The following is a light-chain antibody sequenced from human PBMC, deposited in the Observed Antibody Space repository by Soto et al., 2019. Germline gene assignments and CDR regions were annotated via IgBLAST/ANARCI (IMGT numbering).Light chain of an antibody. J-gene: IGKJ5*01. Sequence: DIQMTQSPSTLSASVGDRVTITCRASQSISSWLAWYQQKPGKGPTLLIHATSNLQIGVPSRFSGSGSGTEFTLTISSLEPEDFGTYYCQQSYKMPSFGQGTRLEIK. CDR3: QQSYKMPS. CDR1: QSISSW. CDR2: ATS. V-gene: IGKV1-39*01.